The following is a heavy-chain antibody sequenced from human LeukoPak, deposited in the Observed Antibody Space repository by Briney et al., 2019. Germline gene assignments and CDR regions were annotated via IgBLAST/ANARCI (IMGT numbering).Heavy chain of an antibody. J-gene: IGHJ6*02. CDR3: AKSYLRFLELYGMDV. D-gene: IGHD3-3*01. CDR2: IKHDGSEQ. Sequence: PGGSLRLSCAASGFTFSVYWMSWVRQAPGKGLEWVAYIKHDGSEQYYVDSVKGRFSVSRDNAKSSLYLQMNSLRAEDTAVYYCAKSYLRFLELYGMDVWGQGTTVTVSS. CDR1: GFTFSVYW. V-gene: IGHV3-7*01.